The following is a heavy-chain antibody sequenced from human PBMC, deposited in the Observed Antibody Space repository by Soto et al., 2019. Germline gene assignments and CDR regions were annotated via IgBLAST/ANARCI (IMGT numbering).Heavy chain of an antibody. CDR3: ARRSMYGDYDS. Sequence: QVQLVQSGAEVKKPGDSVRVSCKASGYTFTRHYIYWVRQAPGEGLEWMGLINPSDYSTLYARNFQGRVTMTRDTSTSTVYMELSNLRSEDTAVYYCARRSMYGDYDSWGQGTLVTVS. CDR1: GYTFTRHY. V-gene: IGHV1-46*03. J-gene: IGHJ5*01. CDR2: INPSDYST. D-gene: IGHD4-17*01.